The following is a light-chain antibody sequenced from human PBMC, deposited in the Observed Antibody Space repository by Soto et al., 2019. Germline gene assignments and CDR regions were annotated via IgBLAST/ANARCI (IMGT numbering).Light chain of an antibody. CDR3: QQSYNAPWT. J-gene: IGKJ1*01. CDR1: QRISNY. Sequence: DIQMTQSPSSLSASVGDRVTITCRASQRISNYLNWYQQKPGKAPKLLINVASSLQSGVPSRFSGSSSGTDFTLPSSSLQPEDSATYYCQQSYNAPWTFGQVTTVEIK. CDR2: VAS. V-gene: IGKV1-39*01.